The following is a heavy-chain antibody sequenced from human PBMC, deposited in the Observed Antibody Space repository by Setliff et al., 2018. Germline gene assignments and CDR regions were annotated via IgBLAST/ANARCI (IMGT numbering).Heavy chain of an antibody. D-gene: IGHD1-1*01. V-gene: IGHV3-23*01. CDR3: ARDQARWLVAAGTFDY. Sequence: GGSLRLSCAASGFVFSNFAMNWVRQAPGKGLEWVSTISGGGTNMDYADSVKGRFTISRDNSNSEVFLQMDSLRAEDTAVYYCARDQARWLVAAGTFDYWGRGALVTVS. CDR1: GFVFSNFA. CDR2: ISGGGTNM. J-gene: IGHJ4*02.